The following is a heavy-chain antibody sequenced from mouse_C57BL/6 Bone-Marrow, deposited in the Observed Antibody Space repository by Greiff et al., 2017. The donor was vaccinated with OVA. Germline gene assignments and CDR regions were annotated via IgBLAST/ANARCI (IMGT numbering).Heavy chain of an antibody. V-gene: IGHV14-4*01. CDR3: TSYGNFDY. Sequence: VQLQQSGAELVRPGASVKLSCTASGFNIKDDYMHWVKQRPEQGLEWIGGIDPENGDTEYASKFQGKATITVDTSANTAYLQLSSLTSEDTAVYYCTSYGNFDYWGQGTTLTVSS. CDR2: IDPENGDT. J-gene: IGHJ2*01. CDR1: GFNIKDDY. D-gene: IGHD2-1*01.